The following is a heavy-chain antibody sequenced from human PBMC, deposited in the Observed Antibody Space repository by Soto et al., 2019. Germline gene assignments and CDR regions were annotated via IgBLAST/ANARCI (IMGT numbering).Heavy chain of an antibody. CDR1: GLTFRSYG. V-gene: IGHV3-33*03. Sequence: GGSLRLSCEASGLTFRSYGMHWVRQAAGKGLEWVAVIWHDGSNKYYADSVKGRFTISRDNSRNTLYLQMNSLRVEDTAMYYCATEKYCPATCYRGNGKRAQRTPVPVSS. CDR3: ATEKYCPATCYRGNGK. CDR2: IWHDGSNK. D-gene: IGHD2-8*02. J-gene: IGHJ1*01.